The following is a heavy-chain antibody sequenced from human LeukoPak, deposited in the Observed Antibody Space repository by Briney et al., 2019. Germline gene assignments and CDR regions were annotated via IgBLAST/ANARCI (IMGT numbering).Heavy chain of an antibody. V-gene: IGHV3-30*04. CDR2: MSYDGDNK. Sequence: PGRSLRLSCAASGFRLNSYAMYWVRQAPGKGLEWVALMSYDGDNKYYADSVKGRFTISRDISKNTLYLQMNSLRAEDTAVYYCARDLLGSGSYFLPLGYWGQGTLVTVSS. J-gene: IGHJ4*02. D-gene: IGHD3-10*01. CDR1: GFRLNSYA. CDR3: ARDLLGSGSYFLPLGY.